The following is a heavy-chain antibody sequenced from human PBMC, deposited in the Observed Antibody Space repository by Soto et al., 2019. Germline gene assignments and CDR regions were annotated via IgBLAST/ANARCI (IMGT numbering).Heavy chain of an antibody. D-gene: IGHD2-21*02. CDR3: AKGRTTYCGGDCYSALDFDY. V-gene: IGHV3-9*01. CDR1: GFTFDDYA. CDR2: ISWNSGSI. J-gene: IGHJ4*02. Sequence: SLRLSCAASGFTFDDYAMHWVRQAPGKGLEWVSGISWNSGSIGYADSVKGRFTISRDNAKNSLYLQMNSLRAEDTALYYCAKGRTTYCGGDCYSALDFDYWGQGTLVTVSS.